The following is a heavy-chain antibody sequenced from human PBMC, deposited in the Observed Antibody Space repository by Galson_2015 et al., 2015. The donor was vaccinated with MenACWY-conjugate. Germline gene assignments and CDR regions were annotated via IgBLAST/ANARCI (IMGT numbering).Heavy chain of an antibody. Sequence: SLRLSCAVSGFTFTDYRMHWVRQAPGKGLEWVSLIDRDGGKTYYADSVRGRFTISRDNSKNSLYLQMNSLRTGDTALYYCAKETVFTAWVSFDSWGQGTLVTVSS. J-gene: IGHJ4*02. CDR3: AKETVFTAWVSFDS. V-gene: IGHV3-43*01. CDR2: IDRDGGKT. CDR1: GFTFTDYR. D-gene: IGHD6-13*01.